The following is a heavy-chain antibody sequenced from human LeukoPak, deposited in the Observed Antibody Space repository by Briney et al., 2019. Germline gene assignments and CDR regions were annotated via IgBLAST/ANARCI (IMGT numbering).Heavy chain of an antibody. CDR3: ARVITGTLYYFDY. D-gene: IGHD1-20*01. V-gene: IGHV4-39*07. Sequence: PSETLSLTCNVSGVSISGNYYFWGWIRQPPGKGLEWIGEINHSGSTNYNPSLKSRVTISVDTSKNQFSLKLSSVTAADTAVYYCARVITGTLYYFDYWGQGTLVTVSS. CDR1: GVSISGNYYF. J-gene: IGHJ4*02. CDR2: INHSGST.